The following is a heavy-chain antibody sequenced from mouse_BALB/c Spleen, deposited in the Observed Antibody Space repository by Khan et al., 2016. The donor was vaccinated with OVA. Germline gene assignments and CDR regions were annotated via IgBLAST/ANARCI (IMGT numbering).Heavy chain of an antibody. Sequence: VKLLESGPGLVAPSQSLSITCTVSGFSLTNYGVSWVRQPPGKGLEWLGVIWGDGSTNYHSALISSLSINKDNSKSQAFIKLNSLQTEDTATYYCAIIYYGYDWFAYWGQGTLVTVSA. D-gene: IGHD2-2*01. CDR2: IWGDGST. J-gene: IGHJ3*01. CDR1: GFSLTNYG. V-gene: IGHV2-3*01. CDR3: AIIYYGYDWFAY.